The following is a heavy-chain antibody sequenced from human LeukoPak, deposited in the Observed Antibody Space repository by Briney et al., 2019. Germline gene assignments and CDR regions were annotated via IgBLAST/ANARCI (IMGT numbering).Heavy chain of an antibody. Sequence: SETLSLTCTVSGGSISSSSYYWGWIRQPPGKGLEWIGYIYYSGSTNYNPSLKSRVTISVDTSKNQFSLKLSSVTAADTAVYYCAREGISGSHFDYWGQGTLVTVSS. D-gene: IGHD1-26*01. CDR3: AREGISGSHFDY. V-gene: IGHV4-61*01. J-gene: IGHJ4*02. CDR1: GGSISSSSYY. CDR2: IYYSGST.